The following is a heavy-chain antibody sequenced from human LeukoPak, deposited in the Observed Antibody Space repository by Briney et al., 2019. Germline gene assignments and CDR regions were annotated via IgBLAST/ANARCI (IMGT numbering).Heavy chain of an antibody. D-gene: IGHD3/OR15-3a*01. Sequence: GGSLRLSCAASGFTFSSYAMHWVRQAPGKGLEWVSYISSSSSTIYYADSVKGRFTISRDNAKNSLYLQMNSLRAEDTAVYYCAREMDWLLNYWGQGTLVTVSS. J-gene: IGHJ4*02. V-gene: IGHV3-48*04. CDR1: GFTFSSYA. CDR2: ISSSSSTI. CDR3: AREMDWLLNY.